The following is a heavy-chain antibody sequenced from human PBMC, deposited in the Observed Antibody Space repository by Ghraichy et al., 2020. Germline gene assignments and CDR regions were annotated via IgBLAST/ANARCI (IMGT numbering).Heavy chain of an antibody. J-gene: IGHJ4*02. Sequence: GGSLRLSCAASGFTFSSYGMHWVRQAPGRGLEWVAVIWYDGSKKYYADSVKGRFAISRDNSENTLYLQMNSLRAEDTAVYYCARDSDSSGYGFDYWGQGTLVTVSS. CDR2: IWYDGSKK. D-gene: IGHD3-22*01. CDR1: GFTFSSYG. V-gene: IGHV3-33*01. CDR3: ARDSDSSGYGFDY.